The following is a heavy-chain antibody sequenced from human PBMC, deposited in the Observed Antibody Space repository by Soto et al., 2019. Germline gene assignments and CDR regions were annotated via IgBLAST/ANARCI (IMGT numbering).Heavy chain of an antibody. CDR1: EGSSGDVGYC. Sequence: SQMKSDRWGVVEGSSGDVGYCWSWIWQPPGKGMEWIGYMYHSGSTYYNPSLKSRVTISIDRSKNQFSLKLSSVTDADTAVHYCARVPDFRGHGIPVTVSS. D-gene: IGHD2-2*01. V-gene: IGHV4-30-2*01. CDR3: ARVPDF. CDR2: MYHSGST. J-gene: IGHJ4*01.